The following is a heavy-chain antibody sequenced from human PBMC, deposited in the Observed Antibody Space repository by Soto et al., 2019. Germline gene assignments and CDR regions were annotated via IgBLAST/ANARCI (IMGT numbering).Heavy chain of an antibody. V-gene: IGHV3-23*04. CDR2: ISGSGGST. D-gene: IGHD1-26*01. J-gene: IGHJ4*02. CDR1: GFTFSSYA. CDR3: AKDSVVVGASLLFDY. Sequence: VQLVESGGGVVQPGRSLRLSCAASGFTFSSYAMSWVRQAPGKGLEWVSAISGSGGSTYYADSVKGRFTISRDNSKNTLYLQMNSLRAEDTAVYYCAKDSVVVGASLLFDYWGQGTLVTVSS.